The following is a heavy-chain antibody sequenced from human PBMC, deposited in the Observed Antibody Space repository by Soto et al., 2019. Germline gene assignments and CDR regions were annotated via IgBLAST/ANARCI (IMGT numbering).Heavy chain of an antibody. CDR1: GFGFTFSTSA. J-gene: IGHJ4*02. Sequence: GGSLRLSCAASGFGFTFSTSAMSWVRQAPGKGLEWVSTFRESGGTTHYANSVKGRFTISRDTSKNMLYLQMNSLRAEDTAIYYCAKQRGNLWSGYNYWGQGTLVTVSS. CDR2: FRESGGTT. CDR3: AKQRGNLWSGYNY. V-gene: IGHV3-23*01. D-gene: IGHD3-3*01.